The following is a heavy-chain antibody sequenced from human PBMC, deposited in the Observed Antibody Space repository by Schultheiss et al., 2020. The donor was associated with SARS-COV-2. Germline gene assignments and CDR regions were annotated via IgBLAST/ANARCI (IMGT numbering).Heavy chain of an antibody. V-gene: IGHV3-23*01. CDR2: ISGSGGST. J-gene: IGHJ4*02. D-gene: IGHD4-23*01. Sequence: GGSLRLSCSASGFTFSSYWMHWVRQAPGKGLEWVSAISGSGGSTYYADSVKGRFTISRDNSKNTLYLQMNSLRAEDTAVYYCARAEYGGNSLDYWGQGTLVTVSS. CDR1: GFTFSSYW. CDR3: ARAEYGGNSLDY.